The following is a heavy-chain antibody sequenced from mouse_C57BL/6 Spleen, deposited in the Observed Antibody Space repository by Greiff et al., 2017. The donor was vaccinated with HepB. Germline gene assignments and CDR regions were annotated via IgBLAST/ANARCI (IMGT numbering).Heavy chain of an antibody. Sequence: QVQLKQPGAELVMPGASVKLSCKASGYTFTSYWMHWVKQRPGQGLEWIGEIDPSDSYTNYNQKFKGKSTLTVDKSSSTAYMQLSSLTSEDSAVYYCARSDGGSSGYLDYWGQGTTLTVSS. CDR1: GYTFTSYW. J-gene: IGHJ2*01. D-gene: IGHD3-2*02. CDR3: ARSDGGSSGYLDY. V-gene: IGHV1-69*01. CDR2: IDPSDSYT.